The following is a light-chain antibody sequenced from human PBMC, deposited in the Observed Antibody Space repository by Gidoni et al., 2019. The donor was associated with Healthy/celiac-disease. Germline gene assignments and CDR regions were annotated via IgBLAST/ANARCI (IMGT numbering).Light chain of an antibody. CDR2: GNS. J-gene: IGLJ3*02. CDR1: SSHIGAGYD. V-gene: IGLV1-40*01. CDR3: QSYDSSLSGWV. Sequence: QSVLTQPPSVSGAQGQRVTISCTGSSSHIGAGYDVHLYQQLPGTAPKLLIYGNSNPPSGVPARFSGSKSGTSASLAITGLQAEDEADYYCQSYDSSLSGWVFGGGTKLTVL.